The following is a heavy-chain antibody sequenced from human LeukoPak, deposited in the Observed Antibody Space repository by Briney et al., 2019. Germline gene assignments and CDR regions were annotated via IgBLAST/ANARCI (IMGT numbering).Heavy chain of an antibody. J-gene: IGHJ6*02. V-gene: IGHV3-7*01. CDR1: GFTFGDHW. Sequence: PGGSLRLSCAASGFTFGDHWMSWVRQAPGKGPEWVATIKQDGSEEHYVDSVKGRFTVSRDNARNSLFLQMNSLRVEDTAVYYCTTYKNWVAGDVWGQGTTVSVSS. CDR3: TTYKNWVAGDV. CDR2: IKQDGSEE. D-gene: IGHD7-27*01.